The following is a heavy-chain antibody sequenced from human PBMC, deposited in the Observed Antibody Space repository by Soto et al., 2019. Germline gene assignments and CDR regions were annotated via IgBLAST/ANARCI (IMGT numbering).Heavy chain of an antibody. Sequence: SETLSLTCNVSGGSVNSDNYYWTWVRQPPGKGLEWIGNIHNSGTTNYNPSLQNRVTLSIDTSKNQYSLQLTSVTAADAALYYCARDIRGFSRALDYWGRGTPVTVSS. D-gene: IGHD5-18*01. CDR2: IHNSGTT. J-gene: IGHJ4*02. CDR3: ARDIRGFSRALDY. CDR1: GGSVNSDNYY. V-gene: IGHV4-61*01.